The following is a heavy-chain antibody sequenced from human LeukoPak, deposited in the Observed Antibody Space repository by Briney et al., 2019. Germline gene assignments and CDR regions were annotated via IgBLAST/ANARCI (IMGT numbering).Heavy chain of an antibody. CDR1: GGSISNYY. Sequence: SETLSLTCTVSGGSISNYYWSWIRQPPGKGLEWIGYIFYRGSIDYSPSLQSLVTISVDTSKNHLSLRLTSVTAADTAVYFCARGVVLGQDDAFDIWGRGTMVTVSS. J-gene: IGHJ3*02. CDR2: IFYRGSI. CDR3: ARGVVLGQDDAFDI. D-gene: IGHD3/OR15-3a*01. V-gene: IGHV4-59*12.